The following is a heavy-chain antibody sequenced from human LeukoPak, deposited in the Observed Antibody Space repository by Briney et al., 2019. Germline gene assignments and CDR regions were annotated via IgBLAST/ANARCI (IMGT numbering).Heavy chain of an antibody. CDR2: RNPNSGNT. Sequence: ASVNVSCKTSGYTFPSYDINWVRQATGQGREWMGWRNPNSGNTGYTQKFQGRVNISRNTSITTAYMGLSSLRSEDTGVYYCARGPKWTGSYYYFDYWGQGTLVTVSS. J-gene: IGHJ4*02. CDR3: ARGPKWTGSYYYFDY. D-gene: IGHD1-26*01. CDR1: GYTFPSYD. V-gene: IGHV1-8*01.